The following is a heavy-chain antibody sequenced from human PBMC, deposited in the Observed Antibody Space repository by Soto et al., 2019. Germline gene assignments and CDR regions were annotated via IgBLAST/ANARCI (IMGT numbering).Heavy chain of an antibody. Sequence: QVQLVQSGAEVKKPVSSVKVSCKASGGTFSSYAISWVRQAPGQGLEWMGGIIPIFGSPNYAQKFQGRVTITADESTNQAYMDLRSLGREDTVVYYCARGNRILWWGGGMEVWGQGPTVSVSS. D-gene: IGHD2-15*01. V-gene: IGHV1-69*12. J-gene: IGHJ6*02. CDR1: GGTFSSYA. CDR3: ARGNRILWWGGGMEV. CDR2: IIPIFGSP.